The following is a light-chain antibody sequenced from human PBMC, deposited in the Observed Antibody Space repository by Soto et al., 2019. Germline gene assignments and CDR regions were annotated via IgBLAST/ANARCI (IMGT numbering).Light chain of an antibody. Sequence: QSALTQPASVSGSPGQSITISCTGTSSDVGGYNSVSWYQQHPGKAPKLMIFDVNNRPSGVSNRFSGSKSGNTASLTISGLQTEDEADYYCSSYTTSSTLVFGIGTKLTVL. CDR1: SSDVGGYNS. CDR2: DVN. V-gene: IGLV2-14*01. CDR3: SSYTTSSTLV. J-gene: IGLJ1*01.